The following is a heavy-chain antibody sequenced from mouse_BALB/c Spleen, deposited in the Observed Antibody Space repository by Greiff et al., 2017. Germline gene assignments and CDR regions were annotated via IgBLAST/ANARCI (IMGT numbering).Heavy chain of an antibody. J-gene: IGHJ3*01. CDR3: TTMITTWFAY. CDR1: GFTFSNYW. D-gene: IGHD2-4*01. Sequence: EVQRVESGGGLVQPGGSMKLSCVASGFTFSNYWMNWVRQSPEKGLEWVAEIRLKSNNYATHYAESVKGRFTISRDDSKSSVYLQMNNLRAEDTGIYYCTTMITTWFAYWGQGTLVTVSA. CDR2: IRLKSNNYAT. V-gene: IGHV6-6*02.